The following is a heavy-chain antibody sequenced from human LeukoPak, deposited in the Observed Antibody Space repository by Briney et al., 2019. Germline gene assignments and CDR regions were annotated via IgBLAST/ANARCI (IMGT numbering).Heavy chain of an antibody. CDR1: GYTFTGNY. CDR2: INPNSGGT. CDR3: ARDRPYCSSTSCKDYYYYYMDV. D-gene: IGHD2-2*01. J-gene: IGHJ6*03. V-gene: IGHV1-2*02. Sequence: ASVKVSCKASGYTFTGNYMHWVRQDPGQGLEWMGWINPNSGGTNYAQKFQGRVTTTRDTSISTAYMELSRLRSDDTAVYYCARDRPYCSSTSCKDYYYYYMDVWGKGTTVTVSS.